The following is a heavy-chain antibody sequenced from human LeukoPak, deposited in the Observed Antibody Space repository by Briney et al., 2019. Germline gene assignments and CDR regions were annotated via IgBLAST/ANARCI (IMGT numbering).Heavy chain of an antibody. CDR2: IIPILCIA. CDR3: ARGKYSSGWYRSFDY. D-gene: IGHD6-19*01. Sequence: SVKVSCKASGGTFSSYAISWVRQAPGQGLEGMGWIIPILCIANYAQKFQGRVTITADKSTSTAYLALSSPRSEDTAVYYCARGKYSSGWYRSFDYWGQGSLVTASS. V-gene: IGHV1-69*10. CDR1: GGTFSSYA. J-gene: IGHJ4*02.